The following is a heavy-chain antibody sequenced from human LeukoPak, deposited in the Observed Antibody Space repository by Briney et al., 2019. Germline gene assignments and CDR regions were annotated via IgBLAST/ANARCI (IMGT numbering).Heavy chain of an antibody. J-gene: IGHJ4*02. CDR2: VSSSSGTI. Sequence: PGGSLRLSCAASGFTFSSYSMNWVRQAPGKGLEWVSYVSSSSGTIYYADSVKGRFTISRDNARNSLDLQLSNLRAGDTAVYYCARSPFVRGVITHFDYWGQGTLVTVSS. CDR1: GFTFSSYS. CDR3: ARSPFVRGVITHFDY. D-gene: IGHD3-10*01. V-gene: IGHV3-48*04.